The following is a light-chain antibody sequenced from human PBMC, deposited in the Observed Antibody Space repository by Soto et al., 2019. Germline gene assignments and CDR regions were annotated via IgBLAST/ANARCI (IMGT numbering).Light chain of an antibody. CDR2: GNN. CDR3: AAWDDNLDAAV. Sequence: QSVLAQPPSASGTPGQSVIFSCSGSTSNIGSSPVTWYQQLPGTAPKLVIYGNNQRPSGVPDRFSGSKSGTSASLAISGLQSEDEADDYCAAWDDNLDAAVFGGGTQLTVL. V-gene: IGLV1-44*01. J-gene: IGLJ7*01. CDR1: TSNIGSSP.